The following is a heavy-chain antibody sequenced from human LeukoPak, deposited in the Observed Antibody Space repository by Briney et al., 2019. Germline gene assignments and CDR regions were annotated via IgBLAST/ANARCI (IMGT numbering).Heavy chain of an antibody. V-gene: IGHV1-2*04. CDR3: ARGGGTAAGMTVDY. CDR2: ISPNSGDT. D-gene: IGHD6-13*01. CDR1: GYTFTGYY. J-gene: IGHJ4*02. Sequence: ASVKVSCKASGYTFTGYYIHWVRQAPGQGLEWMGWISPNSGDTNYAQKFQAWVTMTRDTSISTAYMELSGLRSDDTAVYYCARGGGTAAGMTVDYWGQGTLVTVSS.